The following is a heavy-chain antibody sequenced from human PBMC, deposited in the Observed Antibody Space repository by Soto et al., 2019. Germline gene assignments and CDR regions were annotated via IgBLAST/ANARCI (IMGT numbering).Heavy chain of an antibody. V-gene: IGHV3-15*07. CDR1: GFTFSNAW. J-gene: IGHJ4*01. Sequence: GSLRLSWAASGFTFSNAWINWVRQTPGMGLEWVGRVKSKTDGGTTDFAAPVKGRFAISRDDSKNMVYLEMNSLKTEDTAIYYCTTDSYITSIIVRFDYWGHGTLVTVSS. CDR3: TTDSYITSIIVRFDY. D-gene: IGHD3-22*01. CDR2: VKSKTDGGTT.